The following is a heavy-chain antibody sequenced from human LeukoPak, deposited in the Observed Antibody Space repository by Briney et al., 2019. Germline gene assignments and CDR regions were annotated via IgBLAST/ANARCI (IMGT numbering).Heavy chain of an antibody. D-gene: IGHD1-26*01. CDR2: ISSSSSTI. V-gene: IGHV3-48*01. CDR3: AREVVGATATEYFQH. J-gene: IGHJ1*01. CDR1: RFTFSSYS. Sequence: GGSLRLSCAASRFTFSSYSMNWVRQAPGKGLEWVSYISSSSSTIYYADSVKGRFTISRDNAKNSLYLQMNSLRAEDTAVYYCAREVVGATATEYFQHWGQGTLVTVSS.